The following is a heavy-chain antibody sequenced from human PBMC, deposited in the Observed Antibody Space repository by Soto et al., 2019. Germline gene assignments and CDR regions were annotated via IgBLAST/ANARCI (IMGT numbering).Heavy chain of an antibody. D-gene: IGHD2-2*01. CDR3: ASDGLGSSIKGGHDAFDI. CDR1: GGTFSSYA. CDR2: IIPIFGTA. Sequence: SVKVSCKASGGTFSSYAISWVRQAPGQGLEWMGGIIPIFGTANYAQKFQGRVTITADESTSTAYMELSSLRSEDTAVYYCASDGLGSSIKGGHDAFDIWGQGTMVTVSS. V-gene: IGHV1-69*13. J-gene: IGHJ3*02.